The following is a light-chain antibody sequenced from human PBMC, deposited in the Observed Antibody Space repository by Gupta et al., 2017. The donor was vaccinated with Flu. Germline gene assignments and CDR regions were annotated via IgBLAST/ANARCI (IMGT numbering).Light chain of an antibody. V-gene: IGLV3-21*02. J-gene: IGLJ1*01. CDR3: QVWHSSSDHPYV. CDR2: DDN. Sequence: YVVTQPPSVSVAPGHTARVTCGGDNIGGESVHWYQQKPGQAPVLVIYDDNDRPSGTPERFSGSNSGNTATLTISRVEVGDEADYYCQVWHSSSDHPYVFGSGTKVTVL. CDR1: NIGGES.